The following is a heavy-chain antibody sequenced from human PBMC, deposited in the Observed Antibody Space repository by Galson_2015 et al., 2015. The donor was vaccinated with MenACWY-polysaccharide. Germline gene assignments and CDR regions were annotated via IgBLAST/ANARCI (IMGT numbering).Heavy chain of an antibody. CDR1: GGSISSYY. V-gene: IGHV4-59*01. D-gene: IGHD2-2*02. J-gene: IGHJ2*01. Sequence: SETLSLTCTVSGGSISSYYWSWIRQPPGKGLEWIGYIYYSGSTNYNPSLKSRVTISVDTSKNQFSLKLSSVTAADTAVYYCARERPRYCSSTSCYKYFDLWGRGTLVTVSS. CDR3: ARERPRYCSSTSCYKYFDL. CDR2: IYYSGST.